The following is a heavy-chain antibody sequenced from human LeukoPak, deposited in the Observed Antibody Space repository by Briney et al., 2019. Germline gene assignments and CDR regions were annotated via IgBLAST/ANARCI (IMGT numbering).Heavy chain of an antibody. Sequence: GSSVKVSCKASGGTFSSYAISWVRQAPGQGLEWMGRIIPILGIANYAQKLQGRVTMTTDTSTSTAYMELRSLRSDDTAVYYCATEYYYDSSGYYGPFDYWGQGTLVTVSS. J-gene: IGHJ4*02. D-gene: IGHD3-22*01. CDR3: ATEYYYDSSGYYGPFDY. CDR2: IIPILGIA. CDR1: GGTFSSYA. V-gene: IGHV1-69*04.